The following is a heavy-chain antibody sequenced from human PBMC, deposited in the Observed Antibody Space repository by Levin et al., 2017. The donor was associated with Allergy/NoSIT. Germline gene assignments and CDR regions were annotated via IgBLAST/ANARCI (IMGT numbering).Heavy chain of an antibody. CDR3: AKLSAAGFGELTLDY. V-gene: IGHV3-23*01. CDR2: ISGSGNIT. D-gene: IGHD3-10*01. Sequence: GESLKISCEASGFTFSHYAMSWVRQAPGKGLDWVSAISGSGNITYYADSVKGRFTISRDNSKNTLYLQMNGLRAEDTAVYYCAKLSAAGFGELTLDYWGQGILGTVSS. CDR1: GFTFSHYA. J-gene: IGHJ4*02.